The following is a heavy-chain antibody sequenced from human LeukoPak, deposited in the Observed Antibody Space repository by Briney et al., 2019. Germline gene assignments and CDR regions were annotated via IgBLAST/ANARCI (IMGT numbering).Heavy chain of an antibody. V-gene: IGHV4-59*01. Sequence: SETLSLTCTVSGGSISSYYWSWIRQPPGKGLEWIGYIYYSGSTNYNPSLKSRVTISVDTSKNQFSLKLSSVTAADTAVYYCARAVDGCLNGYFDYWGQGTLVTVSS. J-gene: IGHJ4*02. CDR2: IYYSGST. D-gene: IGHD2-8*01. CDR1: GGSISSYY. CDR3: ARAVDGCLNGYFDY.